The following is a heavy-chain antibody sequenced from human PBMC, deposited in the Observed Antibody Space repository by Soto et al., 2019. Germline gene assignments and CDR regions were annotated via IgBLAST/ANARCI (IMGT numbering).Heavy chain of an antibody. CDR3: ARGSWDDVSGHYYMDV. CDR1: GASVSSNSAG. CDR2: TYYKSKWFN. J-gene: IGHJ6*03. V-gene: IGHV6-1*01. D-gene: IGHD5-12*01. Sequence: QVQLQLSGPGLREPSQTLSLTCAISGASVSSNSAGWNWVTPTPSRGLEWLGRTYYKSKWFNNYAVAVQRRITINPDTSQSQFSLHLDSVTPEDTAVYFCARGSWDDVSGHYYMDVWGQGTTVTVSS.